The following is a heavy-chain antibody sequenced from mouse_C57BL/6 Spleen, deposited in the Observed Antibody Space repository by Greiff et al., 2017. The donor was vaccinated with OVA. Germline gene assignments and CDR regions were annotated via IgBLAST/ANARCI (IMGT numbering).Heavy chain of an antibody. Sequence: EVQRVESGGGLVKPGGSLKLSCAASGFTFSDYGMHWVRQAPEKGLEWVAYISSGSSTIYYADTVKGRFTISRDNAKNTLFLQMTSLRSEDTAMYYCARSYYGNYEYFDVWGTGTTVTVSS. D-gene: IGHD2-10*01. CDR2: ISSGSSTI. V-gene: IGHV5-17*01. CDR1: GFTFSDYG. J-gene: IGHJ1*03. CDR3: ARSYYGNYEYFDV.